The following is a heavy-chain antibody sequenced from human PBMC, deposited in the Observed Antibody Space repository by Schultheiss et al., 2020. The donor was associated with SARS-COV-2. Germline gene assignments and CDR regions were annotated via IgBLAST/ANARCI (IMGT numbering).Heavy chain of an antibody. CDR1: GASLSFDY. CDR3: ASTLIDY. CDR2: IYYSGST. J-gene: IGHJ4*02. Sequence: SQTLSLTCTVSGASLSFDYWSWIRQSPGKGLEWIGSIYYSGSTNYNPSLKSRVTISVDTSKNQFSLKLSSVTAADTAVYYCASTLIDYWGQGTLVTVSS. V-gene: IGHV4-59*01.